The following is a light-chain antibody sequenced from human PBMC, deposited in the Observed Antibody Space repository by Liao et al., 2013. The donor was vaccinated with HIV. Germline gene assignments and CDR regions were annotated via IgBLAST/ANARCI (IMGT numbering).Light chain of an antibody. J-gene: IGLJ2*01. Sequence: SYVVTQPPSVSVSPGQTATITCSGDKLGEKYASWYQQKPGQSPVLVIYEDTKRPSGIPERFSGSNSGNTATLTISGTQALDEADYFCQAWDSRADVVFGGGTKLTVL. V-gene: IGLV3-1*01. CDR1: KLGEKY. CDR2: EDT. CDR3: QAWDSRADVV.